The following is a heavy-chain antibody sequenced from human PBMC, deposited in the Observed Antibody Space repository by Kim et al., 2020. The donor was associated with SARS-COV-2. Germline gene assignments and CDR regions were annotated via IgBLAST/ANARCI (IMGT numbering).Heavy chain of an antibody. J-gene: IGHJ4*02. Sequence: SETLSLTCTVSGGSISSGSYYWSWIRQPAGKGLEWIGSIYTSGSTNYNPSLKSRVTISVDTSKNQFSLKLSSVTDADTAVYYCATDKGIWFGELFRYWGQGTLVTVSS. V-gene: IGHV4-61*02. CDR3: ATDKGIWFGELFRY. D-gene: IGHD3-10*01. CDR2: IYTSGST. CDR1: GGSISSGSYY.